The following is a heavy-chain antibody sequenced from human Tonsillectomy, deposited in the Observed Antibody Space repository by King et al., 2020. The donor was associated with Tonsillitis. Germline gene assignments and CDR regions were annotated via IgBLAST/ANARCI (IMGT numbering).Heavy chain of an antibody. Sequence: LQLQESGPGLVKPSETLSLTCTVSGGSISSSVYYWAWIRQPPGKGLEWIGSFHYSGSTYYKSSLKSRVTISLDTSKNQFSLELTSVTAADAAVYYCARDAIKIYGRNSKSSGIDFWGQGTLVTVSS. J-gene: IGHJ4*02. CDR1: GGSISSSVYY. CDR3: ARDAIKIYGRNSKSSGIDF. V-gene: IGHV4-39*07. D-gene: IGHD2/OR15-2a*01. CDR2: FHYSGST.